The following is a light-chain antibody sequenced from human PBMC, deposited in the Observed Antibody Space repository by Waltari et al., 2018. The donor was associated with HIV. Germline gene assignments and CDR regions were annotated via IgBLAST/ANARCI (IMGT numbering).Light chain of an antibody. CDR2: MVS. CDR1: QGLEYSDGNTF. Sequence: DVVLTQSPVSLPVTLGQPASISCRSSQGLEYSDGNTFLHWFQQRPGQSPRRLIYMVSNRDSGVPDRFSGSGSGTDFTLTISRVEAEDLGIYFCMQGTHWPPTFGQGTKLEI. CDR3: MQGTHWPPT. J-gene: IGKJ2*01. V-gene: IGKV2-30*01.